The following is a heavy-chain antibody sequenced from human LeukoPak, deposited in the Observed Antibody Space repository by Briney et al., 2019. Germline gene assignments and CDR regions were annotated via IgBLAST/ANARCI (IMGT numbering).Heavy chain of an antibody. CDR2: ISSSSSYI. V-gene: IGHV3-21*01. Sequence: PGGSLRLSCAASGFTFSSYSMNWVRQAPGKGLKWVSSISSSSSYIYYADSVKGRFTISRDNAKNSLYLQMNSLRAEDTAVYYCAKAYYYDSSGSETNYYYGMDVWGQGTTVTVSS. J-gene: IGHJ6*02. D-gene: IGHD3-22*01. CDR1: GFTFSSYS. CDR3: AKAYYYDSSGSETNYYYGMDV.